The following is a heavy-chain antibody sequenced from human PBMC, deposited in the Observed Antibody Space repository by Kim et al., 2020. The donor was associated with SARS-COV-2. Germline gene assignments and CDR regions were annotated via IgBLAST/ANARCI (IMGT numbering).Heavy chain of an antibody. CDR2: FDPEDGET. CDR3: ATHPLATIISGQFDY. D-gene: IGHD5-12*01. J-gene: IGHJ4*02. Sequence: ASVKVSCKVSGYTLTELSMHWVRQAPGKGLEWMGGFDPEDGETIYAQKFQGRVTMTEDTSTDTAYMELSSLRSEDTAVYYCATHPLATIISGQFDYWGQGTLVTVSS. CDR1: GYTLTELS. V-gene: IGHV1-24*01.